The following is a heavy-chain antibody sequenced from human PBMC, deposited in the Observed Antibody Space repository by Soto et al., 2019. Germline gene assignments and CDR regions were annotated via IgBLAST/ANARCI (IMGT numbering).Heavy chain of an antibody. CDR1: GFTFSSYW. V-gene: IGHV3-7*05. CDR3: AKDVGNHYYGMDV. CDR2: IKQDGSEK. Sequence: GGSLRLSCAASGFTFSSYWMSWVRQAPGKGLEWVANIKQDGSEKYYVDSVKGRFTISRDNSKNSLYLQMNSLRTEDTALYYCAKDVGNHYYGMDVWGQGTTVTVSS. J-gene: IGHJ6*02. D-gene: IGHD2-15*01.